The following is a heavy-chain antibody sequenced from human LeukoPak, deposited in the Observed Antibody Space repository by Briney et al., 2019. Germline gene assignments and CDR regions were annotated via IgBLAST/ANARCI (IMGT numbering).Heavy chain of an antibody. CDR2: INPNSGGT. CDR3: ATTVAVAAGAFDI. Sequence: ASVKVSCKASGYTFTGYYMHWVRQAPGQGLEWMGRINPNSGGTNYAQKFQGRVTMTRDTSISTAYMELRSDDTAVYYCATTVAVAAGAFDIWGHGTIVTVSS. V-gene: IGHV1-2*06. J-gene: IGHJ3*02. CDR1: GYTFTGYY. D-gene: IGHD6-19*01.